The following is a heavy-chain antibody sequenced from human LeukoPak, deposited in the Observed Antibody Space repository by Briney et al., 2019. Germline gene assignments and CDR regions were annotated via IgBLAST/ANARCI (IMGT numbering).Heavy chain of an antibody. D-gene: IGHD3-3*01. CDR2: IYHSGST. V-gene: IGHV4-38-2*02. CDR3: ASYGFWSGYYSGDFDY. Sequence: SETLSLTCSVSGGSISGYHWSWIRQSPGKGLEWIGSIYHSGSTYYNPSLKSRVTISVDTSKNQFSLKLSSVTAADTAVYYCASYGFWSGYYSGDFDYWGQGTLVTVSS. J-gene: IGHJ4*02. CDR1: GGSISGYH.